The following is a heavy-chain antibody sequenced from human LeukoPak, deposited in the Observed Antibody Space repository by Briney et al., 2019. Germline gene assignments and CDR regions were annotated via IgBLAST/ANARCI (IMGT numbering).Heavy chain of an antibody. Sequence: PSETLSLTCAVYGGSFSGYYWSWIRQPPGKGLEWIGEINHSGSTNYNPSLKSRVTISVDTSKNQFSLKLSSVTAADTAVYYCASGIAAAGTGGAAFDYWGQGTLVTVSS. V-gene: IGHV4-34*01. J-gene: IGHJ4*02. D-gene: IGHD6-13*01. CDR3: ASGIAAAGTGGAAFDY. CDR1: GGSFSGYY. CDR2: INHSGST.